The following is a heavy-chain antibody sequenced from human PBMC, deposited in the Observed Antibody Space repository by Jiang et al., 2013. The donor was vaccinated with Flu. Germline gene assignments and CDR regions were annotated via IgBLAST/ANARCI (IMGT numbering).Heavy chain of an antibody. J-gene: IGHJ4*02. V-gene: IGHV3-30-3*01. CDR2: ISYDGSNK. Sequence: VQLVESGGGVVQPGRSLRLSCAASGFTFSSYAMHWVRQAPGKGLEWVAVISYDGSNKYYADSVKGRFTISRDNSKNTLYLQMNSLRAEDTAVYYCARDKGGIAVAGTLDYVGPGNPGHRLL. D-gene: IGHD6-19*01. CDR1: GFTFSSYA. CDR3: ARDKGGIAVAGTLDY.